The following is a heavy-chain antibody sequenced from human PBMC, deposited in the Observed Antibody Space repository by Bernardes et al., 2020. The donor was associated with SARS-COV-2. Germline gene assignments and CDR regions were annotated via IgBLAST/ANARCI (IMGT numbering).Heavy chain of an antibody. V-gene: IGHV1-18*01. CDR1: GYTFTSYG. Sequence: ASVKVSCKASGYTFTSYGISWVRQAPGQGLEWMGWISAYNGNTNYAQKLQGRVTMTTDTSTSTAYMELRSLRSDDTAVYYCARAWYCSSTSCRSVGYGSGSYLDGMDVWGQGTTVTVSS. D-gene: IGHD2-2*01. CDR3: ARAWYCSSTSCRSVGYGSGSYLDGMDV. CDR2: ISAYNGNT. J-gene: IGHJ6*02.